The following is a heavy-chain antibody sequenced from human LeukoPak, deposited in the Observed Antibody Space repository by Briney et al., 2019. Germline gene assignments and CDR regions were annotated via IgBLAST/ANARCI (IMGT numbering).Heavy chain of an antibody. CDR2: ISSSSSYI. J-gene: IGHJ4*02. Sequence: PGGSLRLSCAASGFTFSSYSMDWVRQAPGKGLEWVSSISSSSSYIYYADSVKGRFTISRDNAKNSLYLQMNSLRAEDTAVYYCARGYSSSSDIYYWGQGTLVTVSS. CDR1: GFTFSSYS. CDR3: ARGYSSSSDIYY. V-gene: IGHV3-21*01. D-gene: IGHD6-6*01.